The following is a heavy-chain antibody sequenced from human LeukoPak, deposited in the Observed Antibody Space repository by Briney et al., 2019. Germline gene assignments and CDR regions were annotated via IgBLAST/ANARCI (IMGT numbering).Heavy chain of an antibody. Sequence: SETLSLTCTVSGGSISSYRWSWVRQPAGKGLEWIGRIYNSGSASYNPYLKRRVTMSVDTSQSQFSLKLSSVTAADTAVYYCRSDEAVSGTVGQNWGQGTLDTVSS. CDR1: GGSISSYR. CDR2: IYNSGSA. J-gene: IGHJ4*02. D-gene: IGHD5/OR15-5a*01. CDR3: RSDEAVSGTVGQN. V-gene: IGHV4-4*07.